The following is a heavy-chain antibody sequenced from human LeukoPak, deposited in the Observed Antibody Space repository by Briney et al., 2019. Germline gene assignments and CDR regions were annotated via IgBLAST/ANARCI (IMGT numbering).Heavy chain of an antibody. CDR1: GGSISSYY. Sequence: PSEPLSLTCTVSGGSISSYYWSWIRQPPGKGLEWIGYIYYSGSTNYNPSLKSRVTISVDTSKNQFSLKLSSVTAADTAVYYCARDGSRYATRGRFDPWGQGTLVTVSS. CDR3: ARDGSRYATRGRFDP. J-gene: IGHJ5*02. D-gene: IGHD3-16*01. CDR2: IYYSGST. V-gene: IGHV4-59*01.